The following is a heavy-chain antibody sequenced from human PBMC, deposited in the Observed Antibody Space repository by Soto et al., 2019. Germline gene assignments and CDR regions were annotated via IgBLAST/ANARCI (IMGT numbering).Heavy chain of an antibody. D-gene: IGHD6-19*01. J-gene: IGHJ6*02. Sequence: SETLSLTCTVSGVSISSSSYYWGWIRQPPGKGLEWIGSIYYSGSTYYNPSLKSRVTISVDTSKNQFSLKRSSVTAADTAVYYCAKSPFSGWYHNYYYGMDVWGQGTTVTVSS. V-gene: IGHV4-39*01. CDR3: AKSPFSGWYHNYYYGMDV. CDR1: GVSISSSSYY. CDR2: IYYSGST.